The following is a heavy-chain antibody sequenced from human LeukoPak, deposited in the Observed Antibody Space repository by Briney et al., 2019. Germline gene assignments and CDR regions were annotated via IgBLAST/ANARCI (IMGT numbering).Heavy chain of an antibody. D-gene: IGHD3-9*01. CDR2: ISGSGGST. CDR1: GFTFSSYA. Sequence: GGSLRLSCAASGFTFSSYAMSWVRRAPGKGLEWVSAISGSGGSTYYADSVKGRFTISRDNSKNTLYLQMNSLRAEDTAVYYCAKDGPLRYFDWLLPDYWGQGTLVTVSS. J-gene: IGHJ4*02. V-gene: IGHV3-23*01. CDR3: AKDGPLRYFDWLLPDY.